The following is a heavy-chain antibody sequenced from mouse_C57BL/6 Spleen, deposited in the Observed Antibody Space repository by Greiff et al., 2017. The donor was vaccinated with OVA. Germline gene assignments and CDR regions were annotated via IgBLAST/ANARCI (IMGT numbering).Heavy chain of an antibody. Sequence: QVQLKQPGAELVKPGASVKLSCKASGYTFTSYWMHWVKQRPGQGLEWIGMIHPNSGSTNYNEKFKSKATLTVDKSSSTAYMQLSSLTSEDSAVFYCARPGYGSGAYWGKGTTLTVSS. CDR3: ARPGYGSGAY. D-gene: IGHD2-2*01. J-gene: IGHJ2*01. V-gene: IGHV1-64*01. CDR1: GYTFTSYW. CDR2: IHPNSGST.